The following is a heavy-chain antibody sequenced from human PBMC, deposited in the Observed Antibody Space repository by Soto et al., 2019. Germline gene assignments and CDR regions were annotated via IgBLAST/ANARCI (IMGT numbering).Heavy chain of an antibody. V-gene: IGHV3-30*14. J-gene: IGHJ3*02. D-gene: IGHD3-16*02. CDR2: ISYDGSNK. CDR1: GFTFSSYA. CDR3: ARGHMITFGGVIVGGDI. Sequence: QVQLVESGGGVVQPGRSLRLSCAASGFTFSSYAMHWVRQAPGKGLEWVAVISYDGSNKYYADSVKGRFTISRDNSKNTRYLQMNSLRAADTAVYYCARGHMITFGGVIVGGDIWGQGTMVTVSS.